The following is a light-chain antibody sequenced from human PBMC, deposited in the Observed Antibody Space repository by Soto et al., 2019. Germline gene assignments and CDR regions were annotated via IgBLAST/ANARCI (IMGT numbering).Light chain of an antibody. J-gene: IGLJ1*01. CDR3: QVWDSSSDSYV. V-gene: IGLV3-21*02. CDR2: DDS. CDR1: NIGSKS. Sequence: SYELTQPPSVSVAPGQTARITCGGNNIGSKSVHWYQQKPGQAPVLVVYDDSERPSGIPERFSGSNSGNTANLTISRVEAGDEADYYCQVWDSSSDSYVFGTGTKVTVL.